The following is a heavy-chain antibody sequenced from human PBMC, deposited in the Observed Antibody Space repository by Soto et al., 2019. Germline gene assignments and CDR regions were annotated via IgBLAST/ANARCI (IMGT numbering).Heavy chain of an antibody. CDR3: ARVDAYNQPNFGY. Sequence: ASVKVSCKASGYTFTSYGITWVRQAPGQGLEWMGWINPYNSNTNYAQKFQDRVTMTTDTSTSTAYMELRSLRSDDTAVYYCARVDAYNQPNFGYWGQGTLVTVSS. J-gene: IGHJ4*02. D-gene: IGHD1-1*01. V-gene: IGHV1-18*01. CDR2: INPYNSNT. CDR1: GYTFTSYG.